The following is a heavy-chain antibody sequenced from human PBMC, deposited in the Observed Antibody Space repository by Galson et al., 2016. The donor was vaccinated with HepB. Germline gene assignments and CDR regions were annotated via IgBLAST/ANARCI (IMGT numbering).Heavy chain of an antibody. D-gene: IGHD6-13*01. J-gene: IGHJ4*02. CDR3: ARPLRHVATAGYDC. CDR1: GGSISSYY. V-gene: IGHV4-39*01. Sequence: SETLSLTCIVSGGSISSYYWGWIRQSPGKGLEWIGSINCSGSTYYNPSLKSRVTISVDTSKNQFSLKVNSVTAADTAVYYCARPLRHVATAGYDCWGQGTLVTVSS. CDR2: INCSGST.